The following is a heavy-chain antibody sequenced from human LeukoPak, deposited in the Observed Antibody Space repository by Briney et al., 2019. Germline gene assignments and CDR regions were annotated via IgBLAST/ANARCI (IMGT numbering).Heavy chain of an antibody. CDR1: GFTFSRYW. J-gene: IGHJ4*02. Sequence: PGGSLRLSCAASGFTFSRYWMHWVRQAPGEGLVWVSRIKTDGSYTSNADSVKGRFTISRDNAKSTLYLQMNSLRVEDTAVYYCVADLDLGDYADFWGQGTLVTVSS. CDR2: IKTDGSYT. CDR3: VADLDLGDYADF. V-gene: IGHV3-74*01.